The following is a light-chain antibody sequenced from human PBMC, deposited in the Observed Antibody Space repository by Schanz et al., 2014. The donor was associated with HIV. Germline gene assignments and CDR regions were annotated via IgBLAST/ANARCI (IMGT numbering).Light chain of an antibody. CDR2: DVS. CDR1: SGDVGSYNY. J-gene: IGLJ1*01. CDR3: NSYSHSNPYV. V-gene: IGLV2-14*03. Sequence: QSALTQPASVSGSPGQSISISCTGTSGDVGSYNYVSWYQQHPGKAPKLMIYDVSNRPSGVSSRFSGSKSGNTASLTISGLQDEDEDDYYCNSYSHSNPYVFGSGTKLTVL.